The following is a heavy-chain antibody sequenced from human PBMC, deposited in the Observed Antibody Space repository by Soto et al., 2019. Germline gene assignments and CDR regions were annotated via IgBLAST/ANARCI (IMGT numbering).Heavy chain of an antibody. CDR3: ARVGSHYYYYGMDV. V-gene: IGHV4-38-2*01. CDR2: IYHSGST. J-gene: IGHJ6*02. CDR1: GYSISSGYY. Sequence: SETLSLTCAVSGYSISSGYYWGWIRQPPGKGLEWIGSIYHSGSTYYNPSLKSRVAISVDTSKNQFSLKLSSVTAADTAVYYCARVGSHYYYYGMDVWGQGTTVTVSS.